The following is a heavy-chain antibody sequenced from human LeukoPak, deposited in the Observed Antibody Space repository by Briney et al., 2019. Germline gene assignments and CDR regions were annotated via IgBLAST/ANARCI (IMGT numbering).Heavy chain of an antibody. D-gene: IGHD6-19*01. CDR2: TYYRCKWYS. Sequence: SQTLSLTCAISGDSVSSNTAAWNWVRQSPSRGLEWLGRTYYRCKWYSDYAVSVKSRITINPDTSKNQVSLQLNSVTPEDTALYFCARDQGYATGWSDAFDFWGQGTMVTVSS. CDR1: GDSVSSNTAA. V-gene: IGHV6-1*01. CDR3: ARDQGYATGWSDAFDF. J-gene: IGHJ3*01.